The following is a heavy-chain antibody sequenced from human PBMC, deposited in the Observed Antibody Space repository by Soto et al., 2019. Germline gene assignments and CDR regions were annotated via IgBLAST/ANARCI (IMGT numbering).Heavy chain of an antibody. J-gene: IGHJ4*02. Sequence: GGSLRLSCAASGFTFSSYGMHWVRQAPGKGLEWVAVISYDGSNKYYADSVKGRFTISRDNSKNTLYLQMNSLRAEDTAVYYCAKSTMIVVVTTYYFDYWGQGTLVTVS. CDR2: ISYDGSNK. CDR3: AKSTMIVVVTTYYFDY. D-gene: IGHD3-22*01. CDR1: GFTFSSYG. V-gene: IGHV3-30*18.